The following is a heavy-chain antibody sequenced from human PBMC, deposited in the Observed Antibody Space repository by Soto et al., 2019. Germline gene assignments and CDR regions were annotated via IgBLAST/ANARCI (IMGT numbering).Heavy chain of an antibody. V-gene: IGHV1-18*01. CDR1: GYTFTSYG. CDR2: ISAYNGNT. D-gene: IGHD3-10*01. CDR3: ASGLWFGEFAYYYMDV. Sequence: ASVKVSCKASGYTFTSYGISWVRQAPGQGLEWMGWISAYNGNTNYAQKLQGRVTITADKSTSTAYMELSSLRSEDTAVYYCASGLWFGEFAYYYMDVWGKGTTVTVSS. J-gene: IGHJ6*03.